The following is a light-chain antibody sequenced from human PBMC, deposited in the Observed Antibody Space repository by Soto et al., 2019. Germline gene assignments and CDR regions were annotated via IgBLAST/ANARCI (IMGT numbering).Light chain of an antibody. CDR1: HSLLHITGETF. CDR3: MQSTQLPPT. CDR2: EVS. V-gene: IGKV2D-29*02. Sequence: DVVMTHPPLSLSVAPGQPASISCSSSHSLLHITGETFLFWYLQKPGQSPQLLIYEVSTRVSGVPDRFSGSGSGTDFTLEISRVETDDVGIYYCMQSTQLPPTFGQGTRLEIK. J-gene: IGKJ5*01.